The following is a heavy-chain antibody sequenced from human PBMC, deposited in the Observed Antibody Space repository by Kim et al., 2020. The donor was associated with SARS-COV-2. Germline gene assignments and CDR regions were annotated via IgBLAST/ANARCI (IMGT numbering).Heavy chain of an antibody. V-gene: IGHV3-48*02. D-gene: IGHD2-15*01. Sequence: GGSLRLSCAASGFTFSYFGMNWVRQAPGKGLEWVAFITSNSNTLYYADPVKGRFTISRDNAKNSLYLQMNNLRDEDTAVYFCARRYCSGGSCQSGVHALDMWGQGTLVTVTS. J-gene: IGHJ3*02. CDR3: ARRYCSGGSCQSGVHALDM. CDR1: GFTFSYFG. CDR2: ITSNSNTL.